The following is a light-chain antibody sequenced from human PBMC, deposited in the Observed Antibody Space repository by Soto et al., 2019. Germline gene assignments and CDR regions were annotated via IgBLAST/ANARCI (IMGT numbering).Light chain of an antibody. J-gene: IGLJ2*01. CDR2: NSS. CDR3: AAWDDSLNAVI. V-gene: IGLV1-44*01. Sequence: VLTQPPSASGTPGQRVTISCSGSNSNIGSNVVNWYQQFPGTAPKLLVYNSSQRPSGVPDRFSGSKSGTSASLAISGLQSEDEADYSCAAWDDSLNAVIFGGGTKLTVL. CDR1: NSNIGSNV.